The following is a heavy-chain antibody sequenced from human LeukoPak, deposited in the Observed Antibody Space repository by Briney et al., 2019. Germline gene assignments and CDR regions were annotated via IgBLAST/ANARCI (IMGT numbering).Heavy chain of an antibody. CDR2: FSAYNGNT. CDR1: GYTFTSYG. Sequence: ASVKVSCKASGYTFTSYGISWVRQAPGQGLEWMGWFSAYNGNTNYAQKLQGRVTMTTDTSTSTAYMELRSLRSDDTAVYYCARAPRLLWFGELPRDYWGQGTLVTVSS. J-gene: IGHJ4*02. V-gene: IGHV1-18*04. D-gene: IGHD3-10*01. CDR3: ARAPRLLWFGELPRDY.